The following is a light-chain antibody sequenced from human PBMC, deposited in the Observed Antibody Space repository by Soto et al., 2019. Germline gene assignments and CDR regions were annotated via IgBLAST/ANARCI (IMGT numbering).Light chain of an antibody. CDR2: GAS. V-gene: IGKV3-20*01. CDR1: QSVSSTY. J-gene: IGKJ1*01. Sequence: EIVLTQSPGTLSLSPGERATLSCRASQSVSSTYLAWYQQKPGQAPRLLIYGASSSATGIPDRFSGSGSGTDFILAISRLGPEDFAMYYCQQYGSSGTFGQGTKVEIK. CDR3: QQYGSSGT.